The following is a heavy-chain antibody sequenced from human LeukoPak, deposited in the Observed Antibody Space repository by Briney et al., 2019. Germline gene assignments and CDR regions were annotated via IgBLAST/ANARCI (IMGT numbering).Heavy chain of an antibody. CDR1: GGSISSGDYY. D-gene: IGHD4-23*01. V-gene: IGHV4-30-4*08. CDR2: IYYSGST. Sequence: SETLSLTCTVSGGSISSGDYYWSWIRQPPGKGLEWIGYIYYSGSTYYNPSLKSRVTISVDTSKNQFSLKLSSVTAADTAVYYCARVKKTTVAFWGQGTLSPSPQ. J-gene: IGHJ4*02. CDR3: ARVKKTTVAF.